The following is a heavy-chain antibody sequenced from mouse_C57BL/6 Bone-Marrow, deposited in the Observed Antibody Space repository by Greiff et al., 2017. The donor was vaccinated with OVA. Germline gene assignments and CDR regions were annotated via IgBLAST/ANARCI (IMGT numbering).Heavy chain of an antibody. CDR3: ASRRGRRWYFDV. Sequence: QVQLKESGAELARPGASVKLSCKASGYTFTSYGISWVKQRTGQGLEWIGEIYPRSGNTYYNEKFKGKATLTADKSSSTAYMELRSLTSEDSAVYFCASRRGRRWYFDVWGTGTTVTVSS. D-gene: IGHD1-2*01. CDR2: IYPRSGNT. V-gene: IGHV1-81*01. CDR1: GYTFTSYG. J-gene: IGHJ1*03.